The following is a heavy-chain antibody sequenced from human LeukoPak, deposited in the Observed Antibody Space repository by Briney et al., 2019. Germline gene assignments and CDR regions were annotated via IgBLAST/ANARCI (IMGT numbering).Heavy chain of an antibody. Sequence: TETLSLTCTVSGGSISSYYWSWIRQPAGKGLEWIGRIYTSGSTNYNPSLKSRVTMSVDTSKNQFSLKLSSVTAADTAVYYCAGRVVKITIFGVVKAAFDYWGQGTLLTVSS. CDR1: GGSISSYY. CDR3: AGRVVKITIFGVVKAAFDY. J-gene: IGHJ4*02. V-gene: IGHV4-4*07. D-gene: IGHD3-3*01. CDR2: IYTSGST.